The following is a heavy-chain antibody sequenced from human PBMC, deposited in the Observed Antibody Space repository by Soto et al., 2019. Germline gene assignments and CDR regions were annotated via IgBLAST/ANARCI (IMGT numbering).Heavy chain of an antibody. J-gene: IGHJ4*02. V-gene: IGHV3-30*18. Sequence: GGSLRLSCAASGFTFSSYGMHWVRQAPGKGLEWVAVTSYDGSNKYYADSVKGRFTISRDNSKNTLYLQMNSLRAEDTAVYYCAKLGTYYYGSGSYRGEDYWGQGTLVTVSS. CDR1: GFTFSSYG. CDR2: TSYDGSNK. CDR3: AKLGTYYYGSGSYRGEDY. D-gene: IGHD3-10*01.